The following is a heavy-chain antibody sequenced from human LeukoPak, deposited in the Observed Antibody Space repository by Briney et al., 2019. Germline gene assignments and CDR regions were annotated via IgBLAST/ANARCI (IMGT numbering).Heavy chain of an antibody. J-gene: IGHJ1*01. D-gene: IGHD3-10*01. Sequence: GGSLRLSCAASGFTFSSYAMHWVRQPPGKGLEWVSLIDRDGTRPGYADSVKGRFTISRDNAKNSLYLQMNSLRAGDTALYYCARDQGTYGFQYWGQGTLVTVSS. CDR2: IDRDGTRP. CDR3: ARDQGTYGFQY. CDR1: GFTFSSYA. V-gene: IGHV3-74*01.